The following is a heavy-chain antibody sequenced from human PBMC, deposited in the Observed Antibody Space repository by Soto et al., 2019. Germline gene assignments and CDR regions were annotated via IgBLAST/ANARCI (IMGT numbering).Heavy chain of an antibody. CDR3: ARCASSCSLGF. D-gene: IGHD2-15*01. CDR2: IYYSGST. V-gene: IGHV4-30-4*01. J-gene: IGHJ4*02. Sequence: PSETLSLTCTVSGGSISSGDYYWSWIRQPPGKGLEWIGYIYYSGSTYYNPSLMSLVTISVDTSKNQFSLKLSSVIAADTAVYYCARCASSCSLGFWGQGTLVTVSS. CDR1: GGSISSGDYY.